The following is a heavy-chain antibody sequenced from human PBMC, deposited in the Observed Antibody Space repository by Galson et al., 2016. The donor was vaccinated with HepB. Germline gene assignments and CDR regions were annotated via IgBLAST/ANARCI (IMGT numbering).Heavy chain of an antibody. V-gene: IGHV3-23*01. Sequence: SLRLSCAASGFTFSSYAMSWVRQAPGKGLQWVSAIGGSGVSRYYADSVQGRFTISRDNPKNTLYLQMSSLRDEDTAGYYCTKDRIDSSGWRRDYWGQGTLVTVST. CDR3: TKDRIDSSGWRRDY. CDR2: IGGSGVSR. D-gene: IGHD6-19*01. J-gene: IGHJ4*02. CDR1: GFTFSSYA.